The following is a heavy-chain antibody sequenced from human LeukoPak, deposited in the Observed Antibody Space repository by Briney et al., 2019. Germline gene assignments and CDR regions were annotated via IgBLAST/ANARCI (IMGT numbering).Heavy chain of an antibody. Sequence: ASVKVSCKVSGYTLTELSMHWVRQAPGKGLEWMGGFDPEDGETIYAQKFQGRVTMTRNTSISTAYMELSSLRSEDTAVYYCARGRRNGDFWSGYDIDYWGQGILVTVSS. J-gene: IGHJ4*02. CDR3: ARGRRNGDFWSGYDIDY. D-gene: IGHD3-3*01. CDR2: FDPEDGET. V-gene: IGHV1-24*01. CDR1: GYTLTELS.